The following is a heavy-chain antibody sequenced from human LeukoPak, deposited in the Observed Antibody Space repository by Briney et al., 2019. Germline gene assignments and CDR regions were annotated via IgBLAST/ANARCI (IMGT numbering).Heavy chain of an antibody. CDR2: IYYSGST. Sequence: NTSETLSLTCTVSGGSISSYYWSWIRQPPGKGLEWIGYIYYSGSTNYNPSLKSRVTISVDTSKNQFSLKLSSVTAADTAVYYCARHSDYGDYDYWGQGTLVTVSS. CDR1: GGSISSYY. CDR3: ARHSDYGDYDY. V-gene: IGHV4-59*08. D-gene: IGHD4-17*01. J-gene: IGHJ4*02.